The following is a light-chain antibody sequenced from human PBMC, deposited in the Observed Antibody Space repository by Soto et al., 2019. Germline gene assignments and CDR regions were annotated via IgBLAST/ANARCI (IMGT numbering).Light chain of an antibody. V-gene: IGLV2-14*03. CDR3: SSYAASGARV. J-gene: IGLJ2*01. Sequence: QAVVTQPASVSGSPGQSLTISCTGTSSDIGAYNSVSWYQQLPGEAPQLVIYDVSYRPSGISSRFSGSKSGNSASLTISGLQAEGEADYFSSSYAASGARVFGGGTKLTAL. CDR2: DVS. CDR1: SSDIGAYNS.